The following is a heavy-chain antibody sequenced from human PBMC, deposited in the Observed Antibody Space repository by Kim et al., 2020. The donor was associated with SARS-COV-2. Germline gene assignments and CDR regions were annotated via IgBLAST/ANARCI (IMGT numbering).Heavy chain of an antibody. CDR3: ASTTQQLDYYGMDV. CDR2: ISSSSSYT. CDR1: GFTFSDYY. V-gene: IGHV3-11*03. Sequence: GGSLRLSCAASGFTFSDYYMSWIRQAPGKGLEWVSYISSSSSYTNYADSVKGRFTISRDNAKNSLYLQMNSLRAEDTAVYYCASTTQQLDYYGMDVWGQGTTVTVSS. D-gene: IGHD6-13*01. J-gene: IGHJ6*02.